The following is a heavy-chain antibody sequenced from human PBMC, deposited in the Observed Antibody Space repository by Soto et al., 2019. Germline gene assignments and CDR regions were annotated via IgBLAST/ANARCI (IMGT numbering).Heavy chain of an antibody. D-gene: IGHD2-21*01. CDR1: GFTLSDRY. Sequence: GSLRLSCEGSGFTLSDRYMDWVRQAPGKGLEWVCRSRDRGNNYGTEYAASVKARFTISRDDSKNSVHLQMNSLKTEDTSRYHCVTHSRSISGXLGQGTLVTASX. V-gene: IGHV3-72*01. J-gene: IGHJ5*02. CDR3: VTHSRSISGX. CDR2: SRDRGNNYGT.